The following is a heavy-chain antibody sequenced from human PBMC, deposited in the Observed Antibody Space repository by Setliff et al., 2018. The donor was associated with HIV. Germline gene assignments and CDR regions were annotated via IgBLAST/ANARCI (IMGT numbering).Heavy chain of an antibody. V-gene: IGHV4-4*07. CDR3: AREVRVVLPAAASGNYYYYYMDV. J-gene: IGHJ6*03. D-gene: IGHD2-2*01. CDR2: IYSSGST. CDR1: GGSISSYY. Sequence: SETLSLTCMVSGGSISSYYGSWIRQSAGKGLEWIGRIYSSGSTNYNPSLKSRVTMSVDTSKNQFSLRLSSVTAADTAVYYCAREVRVVLPAAASGNYYYYYMDVWGKGTTVTVSS.